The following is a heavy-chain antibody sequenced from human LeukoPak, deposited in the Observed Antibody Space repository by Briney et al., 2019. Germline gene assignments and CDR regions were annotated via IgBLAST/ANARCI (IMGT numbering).Heavy chain of an antibody. CDR1: GFTFSNYA. CDR2: ISGSGGST. V-gene: IGHV3-23*01. CDR3: AKDKIYDSSGYYYY. Sequence: PGGSLRLSCAASGFTFSNYAMSWLRQAPGMGLEWVSTISGSGGSTYDADSVKGRFTISRDNSKNTLYLQMNSLRAEDTAVYYCAKDKIYDSSGYYYYWGQGTLVTVSS. D-gene: IGHD3-22*01. J-gene: IGHJ4*02.